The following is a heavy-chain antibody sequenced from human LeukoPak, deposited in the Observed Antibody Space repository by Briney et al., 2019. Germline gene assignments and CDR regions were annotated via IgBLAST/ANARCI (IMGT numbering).Heavy chain of an antibody. V-gene: IGHV4-39*07. D-gene: IGHD3-9*01. J-gene: IGHJ6*03. Sequence: SGTLSLTCTVSGGSISSSSYYWGWIRQPPGKGLEWIGSIYYSGSTYYNPSLKSRVTISVDTSKNQFSLKLSSVTAADTAVYYCARGNRGYFAEYYYYYYMDVWGKGTTVTVSS. CDR1: GGSISSSSYY. CDR2: IYYSGST. CDR3: ARGNRGYFAEYYYYYYMDV.